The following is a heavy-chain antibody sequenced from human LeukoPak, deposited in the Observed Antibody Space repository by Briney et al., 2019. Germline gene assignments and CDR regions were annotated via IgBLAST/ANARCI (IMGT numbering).Heavy chain of an antibody. Sequence: PSETLSLTCTVSGGSISSYYWSWIRQPPGKGLEWIGYIYYSGSTNYNPSLKSRVTISVDTSKNQFSLKLSSVTAADTAVYYCARGERAAAGKHSSGWFGRGGTPRTGYNWFDPWGQGTLVTVSS. D-gene: IGHD6-19*01. CDR1: GGSISSYY. CDR3: ARGERAAAGKHSSGWFGRGGTPRTGYNWFDP. CDR2: IYYSGST. J-gene: IGHJ5*02. V-gene: IGHV4-59*01.